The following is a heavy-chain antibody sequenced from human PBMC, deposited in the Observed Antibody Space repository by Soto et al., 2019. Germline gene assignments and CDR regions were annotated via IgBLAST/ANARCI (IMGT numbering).Heavy chain of an antibody. Sequence: PGGTLKLSCAASGFTVSSNYMSWVRQAPGKGLEWVSVIYSGGSTYYADSVKGRFTISRDNSKNTLYLQMNSLRAEDTAVYYCARAGGGIFGVVKVWNYFDYWGQGTLVTVSS. CDR3: ARAGGGIFGVVKVWNYFDY. CDR1: GFTVSSNY. V-gene: IGHV3-53*01. J-gene: IGHJ4*02. D-gene: IGHD3-3*01. CDR2: IYSGGST.